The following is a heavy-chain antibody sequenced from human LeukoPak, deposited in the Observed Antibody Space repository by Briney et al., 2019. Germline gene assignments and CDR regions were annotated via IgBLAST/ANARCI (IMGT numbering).Heavy chain of an antibody. CDR2: IYYSGRT. Sequence: NASETLSLTRTVSGGSISSGDYYWNWIRQPPGKGLEWIGYIYYSGRTYYNPSLKSRFTISVDTSKNQFSLKLSSVNAADTAVYYCAREGPYDSSDYLRAFDIWGQGTMVTVSS. CDR1: GGSISSGDYY. V-gene: IGHV4-30-4*08. CDR3: AREGPYDSSDYLRAFDI. D-gene: IGHD3-22*01. J-gene: IGHJ3*02.